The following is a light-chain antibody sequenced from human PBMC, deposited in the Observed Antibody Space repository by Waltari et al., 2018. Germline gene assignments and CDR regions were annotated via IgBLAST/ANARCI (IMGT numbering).Light chain of an antibody. CDR3: CSYAGSYTFAV. J-gene: IGLJ3*02. CDR1: SSDVGGYNY. Sequence: QSALTQPRSVSGSPGQSVTISCTGTSSDVGGYNYVSWYQQHPGKAPKLMIYDVSKRPSGVPDRFSGSKSGHTASLTISGLQAEDVADYYCCSYAGSYTFAVFGGGTKLTVL. CDR2: DVS. V-gene: IGLV2-11*01.